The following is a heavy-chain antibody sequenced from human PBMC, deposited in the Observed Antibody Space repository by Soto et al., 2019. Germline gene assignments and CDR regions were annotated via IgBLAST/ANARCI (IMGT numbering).Heavy chain of an antibody. J-gene: IGHJ4*02. Sequence: QVQLVQSGAEVKKPGSSVKVSCKASGGTFSSYAISWVRQAPGQGLEWMGGIIPIFGTANYAQKFQGRVTITADESTRTADMELSSLRSEDTAAYYCAGVSYYDSSGYSTFDYWGQGTLVTVSS. CDR1: GGTFSSYA. D-gene: IGHD3-22*01. CDR2: IIPIFGTA. CDR3: AGVSYYDSSGYSTFDY. V-gene: IGHV1-69*12.